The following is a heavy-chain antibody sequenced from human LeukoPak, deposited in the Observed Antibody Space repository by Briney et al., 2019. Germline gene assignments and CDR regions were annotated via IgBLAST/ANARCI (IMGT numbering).Heavy chain of an antibody. Sequence: PGGSLRLSCAASGFTFDDYAMHWVRQAPGKGLEWVSGISWNSGSIGYADSVKGRFTISRDNAKNSLYLQMNSLRAEDTAVYYCARDLSSGYNDRNYYYGMDVWGQGTTVTVSS. D-gene: IGHD3-22*01. V-gene: IGHV3-9*01. J-gene: IGHJ6*02. CDR2: ISWNSGSI. CDR3: ARDLSSGYNDRNYYYGMDV. CDR1: GFTFDDYA.